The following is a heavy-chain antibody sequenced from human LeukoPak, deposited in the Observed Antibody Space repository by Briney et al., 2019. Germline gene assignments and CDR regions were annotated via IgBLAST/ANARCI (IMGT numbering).Heavy chain of an antibody. Sequence: SQTLSLTCAVSGGSISSGGYSWSWIRQPPGTGLEWIGYIYHSGSTYYNPSLKSRVTISVDRSKNQFSLKLSSVTAADTAVCYCARYSSGWQYYFDYWGQGTLVTVSS. CDR2: IYHSGST. V-gene: IGHV4-30-2*01. CDR3: ARYSSGWQYYFDY. J-gene: IGHJ4*02. CDR1: GGSISSGGYS. D-gene: IGHD6-19*01.